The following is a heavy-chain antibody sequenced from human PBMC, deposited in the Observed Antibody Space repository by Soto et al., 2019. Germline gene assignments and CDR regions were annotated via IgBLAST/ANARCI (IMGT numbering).Heavy chain of an antibody. J-gene: IGHJ4*02. D-gene: IGHD2-8*01. Sequence: GGSLRLSCAASGFTFSSYAMSWVRQAPGKGLEWVSAISGSGGSTYYADSVKGRFTISRDNSKNTLYLQMNSLRAEDTAVYYCAKGGLMVYEEYYFDYWGRGTLVTVSS. CDR1: GFTFSSYA. CDR3: AKGGLMVYEEYYFDY. V-gene: IGHV3-23*01. CDR2: ISGSGGST.